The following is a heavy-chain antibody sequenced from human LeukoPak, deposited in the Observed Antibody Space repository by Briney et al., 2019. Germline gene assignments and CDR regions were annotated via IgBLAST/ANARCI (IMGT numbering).Heavy chain of an antibody. CDR1: GGSISSYY. D-gene: IGHD6-13*01. CDR3: ARRGRGSSWLVDY. V-gene: IGHV4-59*12. CDR2: IHYSGFT. J-gene: IGHJ4*02. Sequence: PSETLSLTCTVSGGSISSYYWSWIRQPPGKGLEWIGYIHYSGFTNYNPSLKSRVTISVDTSKNQFSLKLSSVTAADTAVYYCARRGRGSSWLVDYWGQGTLVTVSS.